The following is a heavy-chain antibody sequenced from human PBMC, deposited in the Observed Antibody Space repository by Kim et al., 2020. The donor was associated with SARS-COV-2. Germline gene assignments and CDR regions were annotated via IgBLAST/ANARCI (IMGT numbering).Heavy chain of an antibody. CDR1: GGSINSHF. J-gene: IGHJ4*02. Sequence: SETLSLTCSVSGGSINSHFWNWIRQSPGKGLEWIGHISYSGATNYNPSLKSRVTISVDTSKNQFSLRLNSVTAADTAVYFCAREDTTSTSPFDYWGQGTL. CDR2: ISYSGAT. CDR3: AREDTTSTSPFDY. V-gene: IGHV4-59*11.